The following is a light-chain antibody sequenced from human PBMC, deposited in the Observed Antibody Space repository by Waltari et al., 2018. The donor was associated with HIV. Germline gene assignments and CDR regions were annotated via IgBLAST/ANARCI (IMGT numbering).Light chain of an antibody. CDR3: QQYNSYPYT. Sequence: DIQMTQSPSTLSASVGDTVTITCRASHSISRWLAWYRQKPGQAPNLLIQKAPNLESGVPSRFSGSGSVTDFTLTISSLQPDDFATYYCQQYNSYPYTFGQGTKLEI. V-gene: IGKV1-5*03. CDR1: HSISRW. J-gene: IGKJ2*01. CDR2: KAP.